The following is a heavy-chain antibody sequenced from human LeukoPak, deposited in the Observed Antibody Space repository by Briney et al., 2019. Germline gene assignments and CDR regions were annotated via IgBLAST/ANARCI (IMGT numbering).Heavy chain of an antibody. V-gene: IGHV1-69*04. CDR2: IIPNLGTT. J-gene: IGHJ4*02. Sequence: SVKVSCKASGGTSNSHAISWVRQAPGQRLEWMGRIIPNLGTTDRAQKFQDRVTLTADKSTNTAYMELTSLTSDDTAVYYCATTNDGGGYQWGDFFDFWGQGTLVTVSS. CDR1: GGTSNSHA. D-gene: IGHD3-22*01. CDR3: ATTNDGGGYQWGDFFDF.